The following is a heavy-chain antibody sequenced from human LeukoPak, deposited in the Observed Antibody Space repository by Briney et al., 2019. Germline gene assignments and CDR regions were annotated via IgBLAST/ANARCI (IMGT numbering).Heavy chain of an antibody. CDR2: ISSDGTNT. CDR3: ARGYYSSSRFDS. V-gene: IGHV3-74*01. D-gene: IGHD6-13*01. CDR1: GFTISNYW. Sequence: GGSLRLSCAASGFTISNYWMHWVRQAPGKGLVWVSRISSDGTNTNYADSVKGRFTISRDNAENTLYMRMNSLRPEDTAVYYCARGYYSSSRFDSWGQGTLVTVSS. J-gene: IGHJ4*02.